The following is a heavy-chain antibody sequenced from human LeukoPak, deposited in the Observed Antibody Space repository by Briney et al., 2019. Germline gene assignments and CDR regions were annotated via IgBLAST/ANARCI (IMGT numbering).Heavy chain of an antibody. D-gene: IGHD6-19*01. V-gene: IGHV4-4*07. J-gene: IGHJ5*02. Sequence: PSETLSLTCRVSGGSISSYHWSWIRQAAGKGLEWIGRIYATGITNYNPAIKSRVNMSVDTSKNQFSLRMRSVTAADTAVYYCARDPGYSSGWNWFDPWGQGTLVTVSS. CDR2: IYATGIT. CDR1: GGSISSYH. CDR3: ARDPGYSSGWNWFDP.